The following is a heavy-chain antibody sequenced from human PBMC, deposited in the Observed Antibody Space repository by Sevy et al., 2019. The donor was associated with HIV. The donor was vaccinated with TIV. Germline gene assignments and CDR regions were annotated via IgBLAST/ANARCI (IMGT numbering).Heavy chain of an antibody. CDR3: AREGCTQPHDY. CDR1: GFTFAKYS. J-gene: IGHJ4*02. Sequence: GSSLRPSCAASGFTFAKYSMSWVRQAPGKGLEWVSTFSFGCGRINYADSVKGRFTISRDDSKNTLFLQMNSLRAEDTATYFCAREGCTQPHDYWGQGTLVTVSS. D-gene: IGHD2-8*01. CDR2: FSFGCGRI. V-gene: IGHV3-23*01.